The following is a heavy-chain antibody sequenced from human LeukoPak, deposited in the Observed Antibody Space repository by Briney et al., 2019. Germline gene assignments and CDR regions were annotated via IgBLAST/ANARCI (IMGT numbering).Heavy chain of an antibody. J-gene: IGHJ4*02. CDR2: IYYSGNT. V-gene: IGHV4-39*07. Sequence: PSETLSLTCTVSGGSISSSSYYWGGIRQPPGKGLEGIGSIYYSGNTYYNPSLKSRVTISVDTSKNQFSLKLSSVTAADTAVYYLASGIVGATTYFDYWGQGTLVTVSS. D-gene: IGHD1-26*01. CDR1: GGSISSSSYY. CDR3: ASGIVGATTYFDY.